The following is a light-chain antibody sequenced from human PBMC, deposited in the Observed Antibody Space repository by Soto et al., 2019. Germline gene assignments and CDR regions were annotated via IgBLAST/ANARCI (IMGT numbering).Light chain of an antibody. J-gene: IGKJ1*01. Sequence: DIQMTQSPSTLSASVGDRVTITCRASQNVNDWLAWFQQKPGKAPTLLIYKASGLESGVPSRFSGSGSGTEFTLTISSLQPDEFSTYYCQQYNDYPWTFGHGTKVEIK. CDR1: QNVNDW. CDR3: QQYNDYPWT. V-gene: IGKV1-5*03. CDR2: KAS.